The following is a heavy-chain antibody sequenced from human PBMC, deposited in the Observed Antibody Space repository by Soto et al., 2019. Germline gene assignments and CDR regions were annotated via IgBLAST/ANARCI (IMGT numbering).Heavy chain of an antibody. CDR2: VSAYTGNT. CDR3: ARGPESRSTAYFDY. Sequence: QVQLVQSGAEVKKPGASVKFSCKASGYTFTNFGISWVRQALGQGREWMGWVSAYTGNTNYAQKFQGRVTMTTDTSTSTAYMELRSLRSDDTAVYYCARGPESRSTAYFDYWGQGTLATVSS. D-gene: IGHD2-2*01. V-gene: IGHV1-18*01. J-gene: IGHJ4*02. CDR1: GYTFTNFG.